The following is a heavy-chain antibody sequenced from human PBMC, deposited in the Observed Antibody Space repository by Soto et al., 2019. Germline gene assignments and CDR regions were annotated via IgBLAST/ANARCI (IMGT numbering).Heavy chain of an antibody. CDR1: GYTFTSYA. CDR3: ASTLTRSGYGSSSHLRNYYYYYGMDV. V-gene: IGHV1-3*01. D-gene: IGHD5-12*01. Sequence: ASVKVSCKASGYTFTSYATHWVRQAPGQRLEWMGWINAGNGNTKYSQKFQGRVTITRDTSASTAYMELSSLRSEDTAVYYCASTLTRSGYGSSSHLRNYYYYYGMDVWGQGTTVTVSS. J-gene: IGHJ6*02. CDR2: INAGNGNT.